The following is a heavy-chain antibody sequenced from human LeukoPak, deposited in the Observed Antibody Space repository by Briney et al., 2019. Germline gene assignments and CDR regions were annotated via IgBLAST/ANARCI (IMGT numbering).Heavy chain of an antibody. CDR2: ISGYNGKT. V-gene: IGHV1-18*01. D-gene: IGHD3-10*01. Sequence: GASVKVSCKASGYTFNTYGITWVRQAPGQGLEWMGWISGYNGKTKYAQKLQDRVTMTRDTSISTAYMELSRLRSDDTAVYYCARVPTYGSGRDWGQGTLVTVSS. J-gene: IGHJ4*02. CDR1: GYTFNTYG. CDR3: ARVPTYGSGRD.